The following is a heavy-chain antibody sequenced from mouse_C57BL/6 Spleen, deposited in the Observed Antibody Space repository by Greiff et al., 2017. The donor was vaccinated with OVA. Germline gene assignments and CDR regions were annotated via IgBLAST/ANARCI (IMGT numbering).Heavy chain of an antibody. V-gene: IGHV1-54*01. Sequence: QVQLKESGAELVRPGTSVKVSCKASGYAFTNYLIEWVKQRPGQGLEWIGVINPGSGGTNYNEKFKGKATLTADKSSSTAYMQLSSLTSEDSAVYFCARSITTVVQEDYFDYWGQGTTLTVSS. J-gene: IGHJ2*01. D-gene: IGHD1-1*01. CDR2: INPGSGGT. CDR3: ARSITTVVQEDYFDY. CDR1: GYAFTNYL.